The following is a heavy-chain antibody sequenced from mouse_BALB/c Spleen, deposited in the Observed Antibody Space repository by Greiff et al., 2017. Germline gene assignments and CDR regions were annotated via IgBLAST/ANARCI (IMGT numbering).Heavy chain of an antibody. J-gene: IGHJ2*01. D-gene: IGHD3-1*01. CDR2: IDPENGNT. CDR3: AIGEYYFDY. V-gene: IGHV14-1*02. Sequence: EVQLQQSGAELVRPGALVKLSCKASGFNIKDYYMHWVKQRPEQGLEWIGWIDPENGNTIYDPKFQGKASITADTSSNTAYLQLSSLTSEDTAVYYCAIGEYYFDYWGQGTTLTVSS. CDR1: GFNIKDYY.